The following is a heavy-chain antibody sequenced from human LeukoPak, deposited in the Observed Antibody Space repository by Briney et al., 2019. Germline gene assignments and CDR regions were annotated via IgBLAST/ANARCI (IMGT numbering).Heavy chain of an antibody. J-gene: IGHJ6*02. CDR2: IYYSGST. Sequence: SQTLSLTCTVSGGSISSGGYYWSWIRQHPGKGLEWIGYIYYSGSTYYNPSLKSRVTISVDTSKNQLSLKLSSVTAADTAVYYCARRWSGDNYSYGMDVWGQGTTVTVSS. CDR1: GGSISSGGYY. CDR3: ARRWSGDNYSYGMDV. D-gene: IGHD3-10*01. V-gene: IGHV4-31*03.